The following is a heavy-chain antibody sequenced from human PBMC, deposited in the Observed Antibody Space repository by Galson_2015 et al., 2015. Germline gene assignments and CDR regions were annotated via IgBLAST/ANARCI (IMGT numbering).Heavy chain of an antibody. CDR2: ISYDGSTK. CDR3: ARDRGMSAVTTVIYWYFDL. D-gene: IGHD4-17*01. V-gene: IGHV3-30-3*01. CDR1: GFTFTSYS. Sequence: SLRLSCAASGFTFTSYSIHWVRQAPGKGLEWVAVISYDGSTKYYADSVKGRFTISRDNSKNTLDLQMNSLRADETAVYYCARDRGMSAVTTVIYWYFDLWGRGTLVTVSS. J-gene: IGHJ2*01.